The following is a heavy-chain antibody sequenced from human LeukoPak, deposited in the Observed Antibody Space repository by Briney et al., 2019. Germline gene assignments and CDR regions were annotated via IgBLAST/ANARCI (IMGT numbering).Heavy chain of an antibody. Sequence: ASVKVSCKASGYTFTSSDINWVRQATGQGLEWMGWINPKSGRTGYVKKFQARVSMTMNTSISTAYMEVSSLRFEDTAVYYCARGRSGLAAAGTYDYWGQGTLITVSS. D-gene: IGHD6-13*01. V-gene: IGHV1-8*01. J-gene: IGHJ4*02. CDR3: ARGRSGLAAAGTYDY. CDR2: INPKSGRT. CDR1: GYTFTSSD.